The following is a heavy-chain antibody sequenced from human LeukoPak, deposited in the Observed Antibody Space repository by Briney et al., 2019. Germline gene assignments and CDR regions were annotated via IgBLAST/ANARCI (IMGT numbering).Heavy chain of an antibody. CDR2: ISWNSGSI. D-gene: IGHD6-13*01. J-gene: IGHJ4*02. CDR3: AKDIGAAGTSYYFDY. CDR1: GFTFDDYA. Sequence: GGSLRLSCAASGFTFDDYAMHWVRQAPGKGLEWVSGISWNSGSIGYADSVKGRFTSSRDNAKNSLYLQMNSLRAEDMALYYCAKDIGAAGTSYYFDYWGQGTLVTVSS. V-gene: IGHV3-9*03.